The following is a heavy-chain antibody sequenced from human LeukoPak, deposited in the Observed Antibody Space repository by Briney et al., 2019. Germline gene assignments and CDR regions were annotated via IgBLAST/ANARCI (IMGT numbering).Heavy chain of an antibody. Sequence: GGSLRLSCAASGLIVSGNYMSWVRQAPGKGLEWVSAIYRDGSTYYADAVRGLFTVSRDNSKNTLYLQMKGLRAEDTAVYYCARGGSSSSWYPFDYWGQGTLVTVSS. J-gene: IGHJ4*02. D-gene: IGHD6-13*01. CDR3: ARGGSSSSWYPFDY. CDR2: IYRDGST. V-gene: IGHV3-53*01. CDR1: GLIVSGNY.